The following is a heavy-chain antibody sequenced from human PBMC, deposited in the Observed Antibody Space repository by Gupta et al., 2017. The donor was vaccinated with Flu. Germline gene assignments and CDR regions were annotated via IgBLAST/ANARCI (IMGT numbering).Heavy chain of an antibody. Sequence: QVQLVQSGAEVKRPWASVKVSCKASGYTFTSYDINWLRQATGQGPEWMGWMNPNSGTTGEAQMGHGRVTTTSNNSSTTDSMELHNLTYEETEVYFWARRNNYSVYSYFDDWGSGTTVTVS. V-gene: IGHV1-8*01. CDR2: MNPNSGTT. CDR3: ARRNNYSVYSYFDD. CDR1: GYTFTSYD. J-gene: IGHJ6*03. D-gene: IGHD4-4*01.